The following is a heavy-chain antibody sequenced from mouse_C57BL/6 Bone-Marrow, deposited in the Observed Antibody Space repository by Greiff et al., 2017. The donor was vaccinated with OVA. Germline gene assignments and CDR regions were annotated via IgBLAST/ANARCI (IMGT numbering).Heavy chain of an antibody. D-gene: IGHD2-4*01. Sequence: QVQLQQPGAELVKPGASVKLSCKASGYTFTSYWMHWVKQRPGQGLEWIGMIHPNSGSTNYNEKFKSKATLTVDKSSSTAYMQLSSLTSEDSAVYYCARGEGLREYYAMDYWGQGTSVTVSS. CDR2: IHPNSGST. V-gene: IGHV1-64*01. J-gene: IGHJ4*01. CDR1: GYTFTSYW. CDR3: ARGEGLREYYAMDY.